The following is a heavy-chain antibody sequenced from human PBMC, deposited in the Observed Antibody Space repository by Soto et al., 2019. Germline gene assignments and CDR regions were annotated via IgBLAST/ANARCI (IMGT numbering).Heavy chain of an antibody. V-gene: IGHV1-69*13. CDR1: GYTFTTYY. D-gene: IGHD5-18*01. CDR3: ARDLRRRYGYQAGFDP. J-gene: IGHJ5*02. Sequence: GASVKVSCKASGYTFTTYYMHWVRQAPGQGLEWMGGIIPIFGTANYAQKFQGRVTITADESTSTAYMELSSLRSEDTAVYYCARDLRRRYGYQAGFDPWGQGTLVTVSS. CDR2: IIPIFGTA.